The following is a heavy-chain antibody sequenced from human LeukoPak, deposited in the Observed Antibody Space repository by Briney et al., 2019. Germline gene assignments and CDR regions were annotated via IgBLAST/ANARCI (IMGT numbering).Heavy chain of an antibody. CDR2: ISSSGSTI. J-gene: IGHJ6*04. V-gene: IGHV3-48*03. CDR1: GFTFSSYE. Sequence: GGSLRPSCAASGFTFSSYEMNWVRQAPGKGLEWVSYISSSGSTIYYADSVKGRFTISRDNAKNSLYLQMNSLGAEDTAVYYCAELGITMIGGVWGKGTTVTISS. D-gene: IGHD3-10*02. CDR3: AELGITMIGGV.